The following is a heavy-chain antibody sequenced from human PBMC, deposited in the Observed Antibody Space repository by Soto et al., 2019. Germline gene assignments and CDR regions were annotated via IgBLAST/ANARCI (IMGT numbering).Heavy chain of an antibody. Sequence: PGGSLRLSIATSGLTFDDYAIHWVRQVPGKGLEWVSGISWNSENKGYADSLKGRLTISRDNAKNSLYLQINSLRGEDTAFYYCAKGTESSGHEYPFDSWGQGTLVTVSS. CDR3: AKGTESSGHEYPFDS. J-gene: IGHJ4*01. D-gene: IGHD5-12*01. CDR1: GLTFDDYA. CDR2: ISWNSENK. V-gene: IGHV3-9*01.